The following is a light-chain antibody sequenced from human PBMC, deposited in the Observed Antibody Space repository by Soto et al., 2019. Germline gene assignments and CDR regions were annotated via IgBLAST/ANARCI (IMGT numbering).Light chain of an antibody. J-gene: IGLJ3*02. Sequence: QSALTQPPSASGTPGQRVTISCSGTSSNIGTYTVNWYQQLPGTAPKLLIYTDYQRPSEVPDRFSGSKSGTSASLAINGLHSEDEADYYCASWDDNLNGGVFGGGTKLTVL. V-gene: IGLV1-44*01. CDR1: SSNIGTYT. CDR2: TDY. CDR3: ASWDDNLNGGV.